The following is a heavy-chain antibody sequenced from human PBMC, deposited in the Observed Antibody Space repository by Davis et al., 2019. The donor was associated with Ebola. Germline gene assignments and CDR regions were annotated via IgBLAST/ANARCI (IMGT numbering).Heavy chain of an antibody. V-gene: IGHV4-59*08. D-gene: IGHD5-18*01. CDR1: GGSISSHY. J-gene: IGHJ6*03. CDR2: IYYSGST. Sequence: PSETLSLTCTVSGGSISSHYWSWIRQPPGKGLEWIGYIYYSGSTNYNPSLKSRVTISVDTSKNQFSLKLSSVTAADTAVYYCASNSYGDYYYYYMDVWGKGTTVTVSS. CDR3: ASNSYGDYYYYYMDV.